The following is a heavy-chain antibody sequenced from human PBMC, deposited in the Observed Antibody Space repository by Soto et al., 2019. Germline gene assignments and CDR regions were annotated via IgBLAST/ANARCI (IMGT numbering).Heavy chain of an antibody. CDR3: ARDEEAHPWYVLDY. Sequence: EVHLEESGGGLVQPGGSLRLSCAASGFTFSSYWMHWVRQAPGEGLVWVSLINRDGSERTYAASVKGRFTISRDDAKSTVYLQIDSLRAEDTAVYYCARDEEAHPWYVLDYWGLGTLVTVSS. D-gene: IGHD3-10*02. CDR1: GFTFSSYW. J-gene: IGHJ4*02. V-gene: IGHV3-74*03. CDR2: INRDGSER.